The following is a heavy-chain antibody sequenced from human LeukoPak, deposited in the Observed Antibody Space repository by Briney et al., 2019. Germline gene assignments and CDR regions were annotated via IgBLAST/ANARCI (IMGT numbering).Heavy chain of an antibody. Sequence: GGSLRLSCAASGFTFSTYGMHWVRQAPGKGLEWVAVISYDGSNKYYADSVKGRFTVSRDNSKNTLYLQMNSLRTEDTAVYYCARVELYASGWYGSVDYWGQGTLVAVSS. CDR2: ISYDGSNK. J-gene: IGHJ4*02. CDR3: ARVELYASGWYGSVDY. CDR1: GFTFSTYG. D-gene: IGHD6-19*01. V-gene: IGHV3-30*03.